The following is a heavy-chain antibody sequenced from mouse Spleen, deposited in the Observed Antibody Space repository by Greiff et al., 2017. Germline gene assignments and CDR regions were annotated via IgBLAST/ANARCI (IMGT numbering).Heavy chain of an antibody. CDR1: GFTFSDYY. Sequence: EVKLMESEGGLVQPGSSMKLSCTASGFTFSDYYMAWVRQVPEKGLEWVANINYDGSSTYYLDSLKSRFIISRDNAKNILYLQMSSLKSEDTATYYCARALYGNYVGWYFDVWGAGTTVTVSS. CDR2: INYDGSST. V-gene: IGHV5-16*01. J-gene: IGHJ1*01. CDR3: ARALYGNYVGWYFDV. D-gene: IGHD2-1*01.